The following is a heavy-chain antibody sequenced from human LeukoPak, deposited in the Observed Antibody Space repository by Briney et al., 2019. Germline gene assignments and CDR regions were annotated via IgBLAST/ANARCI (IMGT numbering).Heavy chain of an antibody. J-gene: IGHJ4*02. CDR2: ISYDGSNK. Sequence: GGSLRLSCAASGFTFSSYGMHWVRQAPGKGLEWVAVISYDGSNKCYADSVKGRFTISRDNSKNTLYLQMNNLRPDDTAFYFCVKEGVEYSYSYGDYWGQGTLVTVSS. CDR1: GFTFSSYG. CDR3: VKEGVEYSYSYGDY. V-gene: IGHV3-30*18. D-gene: IGHD3-16*01.